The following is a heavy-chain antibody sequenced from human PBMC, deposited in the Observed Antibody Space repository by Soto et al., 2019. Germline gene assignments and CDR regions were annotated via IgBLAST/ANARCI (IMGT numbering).Heavy chain of an antibody. V-gene: IGHV3-23*01. CDR1: GVTFSTYA. CDR2: ISNTGGAT. J-gene: IGHJ5*02. Sequence: EVQLLESGGGLVQPGGSLRLSCAASGVTFSTYAMNWVRQAPGKGLEWVSTISNTGGATFYAGSVKGRFTISRDNSKNTLYLHMNSLRADDSAIYFCAVGRHKTSGSNIWFDPWGRGTLVTVSS. CDR3: AVGRHKTSGSNIWFDP. D-gene: IGHD3-22*01.